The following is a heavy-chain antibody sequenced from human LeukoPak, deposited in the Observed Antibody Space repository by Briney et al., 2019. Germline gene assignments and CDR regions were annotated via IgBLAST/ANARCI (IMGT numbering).Heavy chain of an antibody. V-gene: IGHV4-59*01. CDR3: ARGTGWYWAFDI. D-gene: IGHD6-19*01. Sequence: PSETLSLTCSVSGGSISNYYWSWIRQPPGKGLEWIGYIYYTGSTNNNPSLESRVTISVDTSKNQFSLKLSSVTAADTAVYYCARGTGWYWAFDIWGQGTMVTVSS. J-gene: IGHJ3*02. CDR2: IYYTGST. CDR1: GGSISNYY.